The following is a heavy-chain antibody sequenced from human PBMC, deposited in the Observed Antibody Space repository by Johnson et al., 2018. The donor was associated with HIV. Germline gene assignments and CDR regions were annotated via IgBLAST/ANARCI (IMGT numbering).Heavy chain of an antibody. J-gene: IGHJ3*01. V-gene: IGHV3-74*03. CDR3: AREGTYYYDSSGLNDAFDV. CDR2: INSDGSNT. Sequence: VQLVESGGGLVQPGGSLRLSCAASGFTFSSYWMHWVRQAPGKGLVWVSRINSDGSNTKYADSVKGRFTISRDNAKNTLYLQMNSLRAEDTAVYYCAREGTYYYDSSGLNDAFDVWGQGT. CDR1: GFTFSSYW. D-gene: IGHD3-22*01.